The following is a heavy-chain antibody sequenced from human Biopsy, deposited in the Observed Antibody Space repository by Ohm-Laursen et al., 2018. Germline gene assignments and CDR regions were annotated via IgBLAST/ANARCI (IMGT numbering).Heavy chain of an antibody. CDR1: GVSITAYY. J-gene: IGHJ6*02. CDR2: IHHSGST. V-gene: IGHV4-4*09. CDR3: ARMDCSGGSCHYYSYGMDV. Sequence: GTLSLICIASGVSITAYYWSWIRQPPGKGLECIGNIHHSGSTNYNPSLKSRLTISVDTSKNQFSLKLSSVTAADTAAYYCARMDCSGGSCHYYSYGMDVWGQGTTVTVSS. D-gene: IGHD2-15*01.